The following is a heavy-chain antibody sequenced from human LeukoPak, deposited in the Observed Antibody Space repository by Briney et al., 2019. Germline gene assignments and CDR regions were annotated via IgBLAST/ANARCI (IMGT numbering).Heavy chain of an antibody. CDR1: GGSISSNIYY. CDR2: IYNSGNT. J-gene: IGHJ4*02. Sequence: SETLSLTCTVSGGSISSNIYYWGWIRQPPGKGLELIGSIYNSGNTYYNPSLKSRVTISIDTSNNQFSLKLSSVTAADTAVYYCASTIAAAGRLGPHFDYWGQGTLVTVSS. CDR3: ASTIAAAGRLGPHFDY. D-gene: IGHD6-13*01. V-gene: IGHV4-39*07.